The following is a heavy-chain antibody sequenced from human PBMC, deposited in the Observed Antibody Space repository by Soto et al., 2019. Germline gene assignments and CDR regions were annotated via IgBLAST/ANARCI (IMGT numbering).Heavy chain of an antibody. D-gene: IGHD2-8*02. Sequence: GGSLRLSCAASGFTFSSYAMSWVRQAPGKGLEWVSAISGSGGSTYYADSVKGRFTISRDNSKNTLYLQMNSLRAEDTALYYCAKDRVVYAGGPRAHYFDYWGQGTLVTVSS. V-gene: IGHV3-23*01. CDR1: GFTFSSYA. CDR2: ISGSGGST. CDR3: AKDRVVYAGGPRAHYFDY. J-gene: IGHJ4*02.